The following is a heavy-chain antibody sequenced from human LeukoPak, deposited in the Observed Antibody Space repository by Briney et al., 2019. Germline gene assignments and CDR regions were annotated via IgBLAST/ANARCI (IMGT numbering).Heavy chain of an antibody. CDR3: AKEDIVVVPAAHYYYYGMDV. Sequence: PGGSLRLSCAASGFTFSSYAMSWVRQAPGKGLEWVSAISGSGGSTYYADSVKGRFTISRDNSKNTLYLQMNSLRAEDTAVYYCAKEDIVVVPAAHYYYYGMDVWGQGTTVTVSS. CDR2: ISGSGGST. J-gene: IGHJ6*02. CDR1: GFTFSSYA. D-gene: IGHD2-2*01. V-gene: IGHV3-23*01.